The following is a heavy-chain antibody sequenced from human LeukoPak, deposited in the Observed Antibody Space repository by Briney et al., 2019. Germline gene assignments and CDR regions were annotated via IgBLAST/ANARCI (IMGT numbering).Heavy chain of an antibody. CDR2: INHRGST. CDR1: GEFSGYY. Sequence: SETLSLTCSVFGEFSGYYWSWVRQSPGKGLEWIGTINHRGSTDIHPSLKSRVTISVDSSKTHFSINLTSVTAADTAVYYCARRGYSGYDPDYWGQGTLVTVSS. D-gene: IGHD5-12*01. V-gene: IGHV4-34*01. J-gene: IGHJ4*02. CDR3: ARRGYSGYDPDY.